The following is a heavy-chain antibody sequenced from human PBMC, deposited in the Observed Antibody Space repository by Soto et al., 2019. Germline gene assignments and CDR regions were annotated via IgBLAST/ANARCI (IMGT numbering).Heavy chain of an antibody. CDR2: INAGNGNT. CDR1: GYTLTSYS. V-gene: IGHV1-3*01. D-gene: IGHD2-8*01. CDR3: ARDRCTNGVCFETNYFDY. Sequence: ASVKVSCKASGYTLTSYSMHWVRQAPGQRLEWMAWINAGNGNTKYSQKFQGRVTLTRDTSAGTAYMDLSSLRSEDTAVYYCARDRCTNGVCFETNYFDYWGQGTLVTVSS. J-gene: IGHJ4*02.